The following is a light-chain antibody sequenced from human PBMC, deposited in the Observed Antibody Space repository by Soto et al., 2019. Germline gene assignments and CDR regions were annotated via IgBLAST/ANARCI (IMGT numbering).Light chain of an antibody. CDR1: SSDVGGYNL. J-gene: IGLJ1*01. V-gene: IGLV2-23*01. CDR2: EGI. Sequence: QSALTQPPSASGSPGQSVSISCTGTSSDVGGYNLVSWYQHYPGKAPKLMIYEGIKRPSGVSNRFSGSKSGNTAFLTISGLQAEDEADYYCCSYAGSGTDNYVFGSGTKVTGL. CDR3: CSYAGSGTDNYV.